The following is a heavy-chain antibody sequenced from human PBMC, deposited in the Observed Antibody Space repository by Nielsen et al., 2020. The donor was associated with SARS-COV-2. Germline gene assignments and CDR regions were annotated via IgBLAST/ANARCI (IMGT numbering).Heavy chain of an antibody. Sequence: GESLKTSCEASGFNFNNYGFYWVRQAQGRGLEWVASISDEGTKKYYGDSLTGRFTISRDNAKESLFLQMNSLRAEDTAVYYCARDPRLFCSYYGMDVWGQGTTVTVSS. D-gene: IGHD2-15*01. CDR1: GFNFNNYG. CDR3: ARDPRLFCSYYGMDV. V-gene: IGHV3-30*03. CDR2: ISDEGTKK. J-gene: IGHJ6*02.